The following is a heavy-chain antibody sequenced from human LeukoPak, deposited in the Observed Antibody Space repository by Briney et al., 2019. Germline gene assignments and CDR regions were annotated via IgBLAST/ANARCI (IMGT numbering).Heavy chain of an antibody. J-gene: IGHJ4*02. D-gene: IGHD6-19*01. V-gene: IGHV4-34*01. CDR2: INHSGNT. CDR3: ARPFLRFSSGWHFDY. Sequence: SETLSLTCAVYGGTFSGYYWSWIRQPPGKGLEWIGEINHSGNTNYNPSLKSRVTVSIDTSKNQFSLKLSSVTAADTAIYYCARPFLRFSSGWHFDYWGQGILVTVSS. CDR1: GGTFSGYY.